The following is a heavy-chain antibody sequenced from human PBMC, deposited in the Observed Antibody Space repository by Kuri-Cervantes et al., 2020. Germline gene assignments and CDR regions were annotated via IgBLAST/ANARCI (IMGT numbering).Heavy chain of an antibody. V-gene: IGHV4-34*01. CDR3: ARGGSSTYYYYYYMDV. CDR1: GDSIRSYY. CDR2: INHSGST. J-gene: IGHJ6*03. D-gene: IGHD2-2*01. Sequence: SETLSLTCTVSGDSIRSYYWSWIRQPPGKGLEWIGEINHSGSTNYNPSLKSRVTISVDTSKNQFSLKLSSVTAADTAVYYCARGGSSTYYYYYYMDVWGKGTTVTVSS.